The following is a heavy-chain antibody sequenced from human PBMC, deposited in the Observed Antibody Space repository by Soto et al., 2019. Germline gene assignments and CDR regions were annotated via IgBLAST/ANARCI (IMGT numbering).Heavy chain of an antibody. J-gene: IGHJ4*02. CDR2: IYYSGST. Sequence: QVQLQESGPGLVKPSETLSLTCTVSGGSISSYYWSWIRQPPGKGLEWIGYIYYSGSTNYNPSLNGRVTISVDTSNNQCSLKRSSGTAADTAVYYCAGVRWTVAGPGHFDYWGQGTLVTVSS. V-gene: IGHV4-59*01. D-gene: IGHD6-19*01. CDR3: AGVRWTVAGPGHFDY. CDR1: GGSISSYY.